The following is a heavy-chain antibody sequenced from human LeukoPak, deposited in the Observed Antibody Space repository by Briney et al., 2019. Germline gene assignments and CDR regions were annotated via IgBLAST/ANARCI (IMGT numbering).Heavy chain of an antibody. CDR3: ARDSRFIPAATLRGYYYGMDV. CDR2: INPNSGGT. J-gene: IGHJ6*02. CDR1: GYTFTGYY. Sequence: ASVKVSCKASGYTFTGYYMHWVRQAPGQGLEWMGWINPNSGGTNYAQKFQGRVTMTRDTSISTAYMELSRLRSDDTAVYYCARDSRFIPAATLRGYYYGMDVWGQGTTVTVSS. D-gene: IGHD6-13*01. V-gene: IGHV1-2*02.